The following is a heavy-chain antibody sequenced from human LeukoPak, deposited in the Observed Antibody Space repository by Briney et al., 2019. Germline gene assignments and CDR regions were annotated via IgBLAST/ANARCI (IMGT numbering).Heavy chain of an antibody. D-gene: IGHD4-17*01. V-gene: IGHV4-4*07. CDR1: GGSISSYY. J-gene: IGHJ5*02. CDR3: ARDKTGDYGDLNWFDP. CDR2: IYSSGST. Sequence: KSSETLSLTCTVSGGSISSYYWSLMRQPAGKGLEWIGRIYSSGSTKYNPSLKSRVTMSVDTSKNQLSLKLSSVTAADTAVYYCARDKTGDYGDLNWFDPWGQGTLVTVSS.